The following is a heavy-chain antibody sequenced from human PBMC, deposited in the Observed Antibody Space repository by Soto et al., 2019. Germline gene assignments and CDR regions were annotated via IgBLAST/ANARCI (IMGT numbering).Heavy chain of an antibody. J-gene: IGHJ6*02. CDR1: GDSVSSNSAA. CDR2: TYYRSKWYN. V-gene: IGHV6-1*01. CDR3: ARETWIQLWFIPHYYSYGMDV. Sequence: SQTLSLTCAISGDSVSSNSAAWNWIRQSPSRGLEWLGRTYYRSKWYNDYAVSVKTRITINPDTSKNQFSLQLNSVTPEDTAVYYCARETWIQLWFIPHYYSYGMDVWGQGTTVTV. D-gene: IGHD5-18*01.